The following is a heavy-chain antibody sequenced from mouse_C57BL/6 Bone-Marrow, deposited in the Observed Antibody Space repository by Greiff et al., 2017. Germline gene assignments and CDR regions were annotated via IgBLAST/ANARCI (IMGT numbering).Heavy chain of an antibody. J-gene: IGHJ2*01. CDR2: INPNNGGT. CDR3: ARGITTVDYFDY. D-gene: IGHD1-1*01. CDR1: GYTFTDYY. V-gene: IGHV1-26*01. Sequence: VQLQQSGPELVKPGASVKISCKASGYTFTDYYMNWVKQCHGKSLEWIGDINPNNGGTSYNQKFKGKATLTVDKSSSTAYMELRSLTSEDSAVYYCARGITTVDYFDYWGQGTTLTVSS.